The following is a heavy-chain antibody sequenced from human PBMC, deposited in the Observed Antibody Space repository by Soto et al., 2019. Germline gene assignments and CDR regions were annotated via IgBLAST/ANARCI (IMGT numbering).Heavy chain of an antibody. D-gene: IGHD3-10*01. J-gene: IGHJ5*02. CDR1: GGSISSSSYY. CDR2: IYYSGST. Sequence: SETLSLTCTVSGGSISSSSYYWGWIRQPPGKGLEWIGSIYYSGSTYYNPSLKSRVTISVDTSKNQFSLKLSSVTAADTAVYYCARGKSRRRRGPHRAPGQSSKPQPTNWFDPWGQGTLVTVSS. V-gene: IGHV4-39*01. CDR3: ARGKSRRRRGPHRAPGQSSKPQPTNWFDP.